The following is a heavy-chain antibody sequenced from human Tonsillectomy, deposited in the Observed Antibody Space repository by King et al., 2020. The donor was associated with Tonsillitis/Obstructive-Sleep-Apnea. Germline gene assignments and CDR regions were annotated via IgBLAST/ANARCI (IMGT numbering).Heavy chain of an antibody. V-gene: IGHV3-30*04. J-gene: IGHJ3*02. CDR2: ISDDGSYN. Sequence: VQLVESGGGVVQPGRSLRLSCAASGFTFSTNAMHWVRQAPGKGLEWVAVISDDGSYNYYADSVKGRFTISRDNSKNTLYLQMNSLRAEATAVYYCANTEDCGSVNCYRAFDSGGQGTMVTVSA. D-gene: IGHD2/OR15-2a*01. CDR1: GFTFSTNA. CDR3: ANTEDCGSVNCYRAFDS.